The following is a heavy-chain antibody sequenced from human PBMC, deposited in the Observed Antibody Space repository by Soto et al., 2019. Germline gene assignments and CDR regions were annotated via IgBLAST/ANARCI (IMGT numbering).Heavy chain of an antibody. J-gene: IGHJ4*02. CDR1: CGSVSSCSSY. CDR3: ARQDISSGEYFYY. CDR2: IYYSGST. Sequence: PSETLSLTCTVSCGSVSSCSSYWSWIRQPPGKGLEWIGYIYYSGSTNYNPSLKSRVTISVDTSKNQFSLKLNSVTAADTAVYYCARQDISSGEYFYYWGQGTLVTVSS. V-gene: IGHV4-61*01. D-gene: IGHD6-19*01.